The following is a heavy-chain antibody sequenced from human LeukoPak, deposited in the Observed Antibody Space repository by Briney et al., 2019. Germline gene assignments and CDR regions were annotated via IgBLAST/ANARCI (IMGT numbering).Heavy chain of an antibody. CDR3: ARASITMVRGVINDY. CDR2: IYSGGST. V-gene: IGHV3-66*01. J-gene: IGHJ4*02. D-gene: IGHD3-10*01. CDR1: GFTVSSNY. Sequence: TGGSLRLSCAASGFTVSSNYMSWVRQAPGKGLEWVSVIYSGGSTYYADSVKGRFTISRDNSKNTLYLQMNSLRAEDTAVYYCARASITMVRGVINDYWSQGTLVTVSS.